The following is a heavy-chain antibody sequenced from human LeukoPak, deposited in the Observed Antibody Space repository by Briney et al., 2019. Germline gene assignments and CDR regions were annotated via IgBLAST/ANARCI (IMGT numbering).Heavy chain of an antibody. Sequence: KPSETLSLTCTVSGGSISSYYWSWIRQPPGKGLEWIGYIYYSGSTIYNPSLKSRVTISVDTSKNQFSLKLSSVTAADTAVYYCARYHPPYYYYGMDVWGQGTTVTVSS. CDR1: GGSISSYY. CDR2: IYYSGST. J-gene: IGHJ6*02. D-gene: IGHD1-14*01. CDR3: ARYHPPYYYYGMDV. V-gene: IGHV4-59*08.